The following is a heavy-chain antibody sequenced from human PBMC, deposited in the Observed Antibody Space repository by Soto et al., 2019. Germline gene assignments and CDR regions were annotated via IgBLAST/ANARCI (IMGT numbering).Heavy chain of an antibody. D-gene: IGHD5-12*01. J-gene: IGHJ6*02. CDR2: IISIFGTA. CDR1: GGTFSSYA. V-gene: IGHV1-69*13. CDR3: ASLKPGYSGYDTDTYYYYGMDV. Sequence: SVKVSCKASGGTFSSYAISWVRQAPGQGIEWMGLIISIFGTANYAQKFQGRVTITADESTSTAYMELSSLRSEDMAVYYCASLKPGYSGYDTDTYYYYGMDVWGQGTTVTVSS.